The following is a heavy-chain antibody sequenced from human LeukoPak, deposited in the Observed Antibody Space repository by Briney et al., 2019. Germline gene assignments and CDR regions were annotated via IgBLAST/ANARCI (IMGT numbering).Heavy chain of an antibody. CDR2: INHSGST. CDR1: GVSFSGYY. J-gene: IGHJ4*02. Sequence: SETLSLTCAVYGVSFSGYYWSWIRQPPGKGLEWIGEINHSGSTNHNPSPKRRVTISVNTYNNQISLKLSSVTAADTAVYYCARQCSSTSCYAKARRFFDYWGQGTLVTVSS. D-gene: IGHD2-2*01. CDR3: ARQCSSTSCYAKARRFFDY. V-gene: IGHV4-34*01.